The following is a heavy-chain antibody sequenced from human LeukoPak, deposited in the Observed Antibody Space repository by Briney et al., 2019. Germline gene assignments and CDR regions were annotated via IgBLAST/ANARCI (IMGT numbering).Heavy chain of an antibody. CDR1: GDSFSGYY. CDR2: INHSGTI. D-gene: IGHD3-22*01. J-gene: IGHJ4*02. Sequence: SETLSLTCAVYGDSFSGYYRGWIRQPPGKGLEWIGEINHSGTINYNPSLKSRVTILVDTSKNQFSLKLSSVTAADTAVYYCARGSTDGLTNYYDSTPSGYWGQGTLVTVSS. V-gene: IGHV4-34*01. CDR3: ARGSTDGLTNYYDSTPSGY.